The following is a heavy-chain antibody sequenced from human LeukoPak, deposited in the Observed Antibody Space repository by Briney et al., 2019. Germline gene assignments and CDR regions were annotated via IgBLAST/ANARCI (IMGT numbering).Heavy chain of an antibody. V-gene: IGHV3-30*01. D-gene: IGHD1-26*01. J-gene: IGHJ4*02. CDR2: ISYDGSNK. CDR1: GFTFSSYA. CDR3: ARDLRWELLLGVFDY. Sequence: GRSLRLSCAASGFTFSSYAMHWVRQAPGKGLEWVAVISYDGSNKYYADSVKGRFTISRDNSKNTLYLQMNSLRAEDTAVYYCARDLRWELLLGVFDYWGQGTLVTVSS.